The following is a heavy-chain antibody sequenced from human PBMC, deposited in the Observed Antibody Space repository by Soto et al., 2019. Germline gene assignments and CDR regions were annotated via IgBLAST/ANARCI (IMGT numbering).Heavy chain of an antibody. J-gene: IGHJ4*02. D-gene: IGHD3-16*01. CDR1: GCSISSYY. Sequence: SETLSLTCTVSGCSISSYYWSWIRQPPGKGLEWIGYIYYSGSTNYNPSLKSRVTISVDTSKNQFSLKLSSVTAADTAVYYCAALFGGVTAFDYWGQGTLVTVSS. CDR3: AALFGGVTAFDY. V-gene: IGHV4-59*01. CDR2: IYYSGST.